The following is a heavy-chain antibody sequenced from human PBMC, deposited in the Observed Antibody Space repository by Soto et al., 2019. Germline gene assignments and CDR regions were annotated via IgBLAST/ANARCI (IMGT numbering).Heavy chain of an antibody. Sequence: QVQLQESGPGLVKPSQTLSLTCAVSGASLSSVGYYWHWIRQHPGKGLEWLGYIFDSGTTYYRPSLKSRLAISADTSNNQFSVRLTSVTAADTAVYYCARSWQRVTGTYDYWGQGTLVTVSS. J-gene: IGHJ4*02. CDR2: IFDSGTT. CDR1: GASLSSVGYY. D-gene: IGHD1-20*01. CDR3: ARSWQRVTGTYDY. V-gene: IGHV4-31*11.